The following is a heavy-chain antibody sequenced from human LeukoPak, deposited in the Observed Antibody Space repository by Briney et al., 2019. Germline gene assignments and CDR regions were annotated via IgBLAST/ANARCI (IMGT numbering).Heavy chain of an antibody. CDR3: ARAFRKYSSSWLAFDI. J-gene: IGHJ3*02. CDR2: ISYDGSNK. D-gene: IGHD6-13*01. CDR1: GFTFSSYA. Sequence: PGGSLRLSCAASGFTFSSYAMHWVRQAPGKGLEWVAVISYDGSNKYYADSVKGRFTISRDNSKNTLYLQMNSLRAEDTAVYYCARAFRKYSSSWLAFDIWGQGTMVTVSS. V-gene: IGHV3-30-3*01.